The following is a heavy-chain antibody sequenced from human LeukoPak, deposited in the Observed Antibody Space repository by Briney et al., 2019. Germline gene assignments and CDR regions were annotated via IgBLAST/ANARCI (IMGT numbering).Heavy chain of an antibody. CDR2: INHGGST. V-gene: IGHV4-34*01. D-gene: IGHD6-13*01. CDR3: ARRYSSSVSWFDP. CDR1: GGSFSGYY. J-gene: IGHJ5*02. Sequence: SETLSLTCAVYGGSFSGYYWSWIRQPPGKGLEWIGEINHGGSTNYNPSLKSRVTISVGTSKNQFSLKLSSVTAADTAVYYCARRYSSSVSWFDPWGQGTLVTVSS.